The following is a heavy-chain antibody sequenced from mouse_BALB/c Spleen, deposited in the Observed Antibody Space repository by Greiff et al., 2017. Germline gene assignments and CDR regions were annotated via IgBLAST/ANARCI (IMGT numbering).Heavy chain of an antibody. CDR1: GFAFSSYD. D-gene: IGHD1-1*01. J-gene: IGHJ4*01. Sequence: EVMLVESGGGLVKPGGSLKLSCAASGFAFSSYDMSWVRQTPEKRLEWVAYISSGGGSTYYPDTVKGRFTISRDNAKNTLYLQMSSLKSEDTAMYYCARQAGRYYYGSSYDYAMDYWGQGTSVTVSS. CDR2: ISSGGGST. V-gene: IGHV5-12-1*01. CDR3: ARQAGRYYYGSSYDYAMDY.